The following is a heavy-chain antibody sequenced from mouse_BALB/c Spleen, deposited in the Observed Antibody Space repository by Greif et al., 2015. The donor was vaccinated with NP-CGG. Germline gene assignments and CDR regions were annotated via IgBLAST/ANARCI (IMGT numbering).Heavy chain of an antibody. D-gene: IGHD1-1*01. V-gene: IGHV5-17*02. Sequence: DVMLVESGGGLVQPGGSRKPSCAASGFTFSSFGMHWVRQAPEKGLEWVAYISSGSSTIYYADTVKGRFTISRDNPKNTLFLQMTSLRSEDTAMYYCARSYGSSFDYWGQGTTLTVSS. CDR3: ARSYGSSFDY. J-gene: IGHJ2*01. CDR2: ISSGSSTI. CDR1: GFTFSSFG.